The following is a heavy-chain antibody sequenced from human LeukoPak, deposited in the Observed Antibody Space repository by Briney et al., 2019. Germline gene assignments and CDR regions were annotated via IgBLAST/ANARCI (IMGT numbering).Heavy chain of an antibody. CDR2: IYYSGST. D-gene: IGHD4-11*01. CDR3: ARDYPTTETKRGNWFDP. Sequence: SQTLSLTCTVSGGSISSGDYYWSWIRQPPGKGLEWIGYIYYSGSTYYNPSLKSRVTISVDRSKNQFSLKLSSVTAADTAVYYCARDYPTTETKRGNWFDPWGQGTLVTVSS. J-gene: IGHJ5*02. V-gene: IGHV4-30-4*01. CDR1: GGSISSGDYY.